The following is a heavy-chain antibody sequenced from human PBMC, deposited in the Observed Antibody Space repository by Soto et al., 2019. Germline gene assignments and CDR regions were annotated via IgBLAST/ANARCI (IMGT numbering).Heavy chain of an antibody. CDR1: GFTFSSYS. J-gene: IGHJ6*02. V-gene: IGHV3-21*01. D-gene: IGHD6-13*01. CDR2: ISSSSSYI. Sequence: PGGSLRLSCAASGFTFSSYSMNWVRQAPGKGLEWVSSISSSSSYIYYADSVKGRFTISRDNAKNSLYLQMNSLRAEDTAVYYCARGVRAPGIAAAGTVGFLYGMDVWGQGTTVTVSS. CDR3: ARGVRAPGIAAAGTVGFLYGMDV.